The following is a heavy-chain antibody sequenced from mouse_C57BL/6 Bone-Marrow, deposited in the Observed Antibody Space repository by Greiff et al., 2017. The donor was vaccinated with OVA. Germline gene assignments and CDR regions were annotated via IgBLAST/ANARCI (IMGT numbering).Heavy chain of an antibody. CDR1: GFTFSSYG. CDR2: ISSGGSYT. V-gene: IGHV5-6*01. CDR3: ARQDWDGAMDY. J-gene: IGHJ4*01. Sequence: EVNVVESGGDLVKPGGSLKLSCAASGFTFSSYGMSWVRQTPDKRLEWVATISSGGSYTYYPDSVKGRFTISRDNAKNTLYLQMSSLKSEDTAMYYCARQDWDGAMDYWGQGTSVTVSS. D-gene: IGHD4-1*01.